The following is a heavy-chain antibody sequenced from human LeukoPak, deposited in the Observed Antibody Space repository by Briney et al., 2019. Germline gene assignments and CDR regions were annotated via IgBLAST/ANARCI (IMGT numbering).Heavy chain of an antibody. CDR3: ARDRTMVRGVTDAAFDI. D-gene: IGHD3-10*01. V-gene: IGHV1-2*04. CDR2: INPNSGGT. CDR1: GYTFTGYY. Sequence: ASVKVSCKASGYTFTGYYMHWVRQPPGQGLEWMGWINPNSGGTNYAQKFQGWVTMTRDTSISTAYMELSRLRSDDTAVYYCARDRTMVRGVTDAAFDIWGQGTMVTVSS. J-gene: IGHJ3*02.